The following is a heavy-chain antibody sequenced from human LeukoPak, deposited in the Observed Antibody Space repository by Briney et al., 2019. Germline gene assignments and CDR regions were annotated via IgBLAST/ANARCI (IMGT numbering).Heavy chain of an antibody. CDR2: INHSGST. Sequence: PSETLSLTCTVSGGSISSYYWSWIRQPPGKGLEWIGEINHSGSTNYNPSLKSRVTISVDTSKNQFSLKLSSVTAADTAVYYCARGGSGYDYHDYWYFDLWGRGTLVTVSS. CDR3: ARGGSGYDYHDYWYFDL. CDR1: GGSISSYY. V-gene: IGHV4-34*01. D-gene: IGHD5-12*01. J-gene: IGHJ2*01.